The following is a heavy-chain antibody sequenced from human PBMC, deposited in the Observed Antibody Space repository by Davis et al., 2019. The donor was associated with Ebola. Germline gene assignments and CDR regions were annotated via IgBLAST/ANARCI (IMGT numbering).Heavy chain of an antibody. CDR3: ARATFYYYYSMDV. CDR2: INHSGST. J-gene: IGHJ6*02. V-gene: IGHV4-34*01. CDR1: GGSFSGYY. D-gene: IGHD1-1*01. Sequence: MPGGSLRLSCAVYGGSFSGYYWSWIRQPPGKGLEWIGEINHSGSTNYNPSLKSRVTISVDTSKNQFSLKLSSVTAADTAVYYCARATFYYYYSMDVWGQGTTVTVSS.